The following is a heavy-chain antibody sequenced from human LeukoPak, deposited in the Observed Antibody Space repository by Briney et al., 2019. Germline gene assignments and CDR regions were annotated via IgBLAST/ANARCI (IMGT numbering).Heavy chain of an antibody. CDR1: GYSISSGYY. Sequence: SETPSLTCTVSGYSISSGYYWGWIRQPPGKGLEWIGSIYHSGSTYYNPSLKSRVTISVDTSKNQFSLKLSSVTAADTAVYYCARDPRGSDYADYYFDYWGQGTLVTVSS. V-gene: IGHV4-38-2*02. D-gene: IGHD3-16*01. J-gene: IGHJ4*02. CDR2: IYHSGST. CDR3: ARDPRGSDYADYYFDY.